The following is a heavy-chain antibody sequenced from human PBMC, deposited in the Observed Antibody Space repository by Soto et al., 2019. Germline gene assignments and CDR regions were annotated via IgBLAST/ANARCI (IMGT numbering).Heavy chain of an antibody. J-gene: IGHJ4*02. V-gene: IGHV4-31*03. D-gene: IGHD5-12*01. CDR2: IYYSGST. CDR3: ATREYSGYDFVYYLFFDH. CDR1: GGSISSGGYY. Sequence: QVQLQESGPGLVKPSQTLSLTCTVSGGSISSGGYYWSWIRQHPGKGLEWIGYIYYSGSTYYNPSRKSRVTISVATSKNQFSLKLSPVTAADTAVYYCATREYSGYDFVYYLFFDHWGQGTLVTVSS.